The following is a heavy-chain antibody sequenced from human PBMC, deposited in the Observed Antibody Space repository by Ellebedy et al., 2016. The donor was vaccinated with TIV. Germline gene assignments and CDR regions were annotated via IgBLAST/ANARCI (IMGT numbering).Heavy chain of an antibody. CDR1: GFTVSSNY. D-gene: IGHD3-16*02. CDR3: ASTRSHLGELSWGGSY. J-gene: IGHJ4*02. V-gene: IGHV3-48*02. CDR2: ISSSISTI. Sequence: GGSLRLXXAASGFTVSSNYMSWVRQAPGKGLEWVSYISSSISTIYYADSVKGRFTISRDNAKNSLYLQMNSLRDEDTAVYYCASTRSHLGELSWGGSYWGQGTLVTVSS.